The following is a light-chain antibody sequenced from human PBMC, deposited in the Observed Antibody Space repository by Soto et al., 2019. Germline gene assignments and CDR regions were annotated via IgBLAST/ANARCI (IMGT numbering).Light chain of an antibody. V-gene: IGKV1-5*01. CDR2: DAS. Sequence: DILMTQSPSTLSTSVGDRVTITCGGSQSLSGQLAWYQQKPGQAPKLLIHDASTLQSGVPSSFRGSGSATEFTLTISSLKTDDFATYYCQQYNSYSTWTFGHGTKVDIK. CDR3: QQYNSYSTWT. CDR1: QSLSGQ. J-gene: IGKJ1*01.